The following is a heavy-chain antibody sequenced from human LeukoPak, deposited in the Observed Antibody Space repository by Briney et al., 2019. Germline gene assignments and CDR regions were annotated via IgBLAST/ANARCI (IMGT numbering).Heavy chain of an antibody. CDR1: GYTFTNHW. V-gene: IGHV5-51*01. CDR3: ATGVLTAYCCDF. Sequence: HGESLKISCRTSGYTFTNHWIGWVRHTPGKGLEWMGIIYPGDSDTAYSPSFQGQVTISADKSIATAHLQWSRLKASDTAMYYCATGVLTAYCCDFWGQGTLVTVSS. J-gene: IGHJ4*02. CDR2: IYPGDSDT. D-gene: IGHD3-9*01.